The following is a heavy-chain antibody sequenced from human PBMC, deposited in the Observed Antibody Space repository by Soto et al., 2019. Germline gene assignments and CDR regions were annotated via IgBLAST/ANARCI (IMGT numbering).Heavy chain of an antibody. Sequence: GGSLRLSCAASGFTFSSYSMNWVRQAPGKGLEWVSSISSSSSYIYYADSVKGRFTISRDNAKNSLYLQMNSLRAGDTAVYYCARASRHYYYGMDVWGQGTTVTVSS. V-gene: IGHV3-21*01. CDR1: GFTFSSYS. J-gene: IGHJ6*02. CDR3: ARASRHYYYGMDV. CDR2: ISSSSSYI. D-gene: IGHD2-2*01.